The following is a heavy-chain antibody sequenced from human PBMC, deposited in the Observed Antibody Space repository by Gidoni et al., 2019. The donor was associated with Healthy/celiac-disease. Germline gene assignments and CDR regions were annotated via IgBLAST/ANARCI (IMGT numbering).Heavy chain of an antibody. Sequence: QVQLQQWGAGLLKPSETLSLTCAVYGGSFSGYYWSWIRQPPGKGLEWIGEINHSGSTNYNPSLKSRVTISVDTSKNQFSLKLSSVTAADTAVYYCAALLYPHASRYFDYWGQGTLVTVSS. CDR2: INHSGST. D-gene: IGHD3-3*01. J-gene: IGHJ4*02. V-gene: IGHV4-34*01. CDR1: GGSFSGYY. CDR3: AALLYPHASRYFDY.